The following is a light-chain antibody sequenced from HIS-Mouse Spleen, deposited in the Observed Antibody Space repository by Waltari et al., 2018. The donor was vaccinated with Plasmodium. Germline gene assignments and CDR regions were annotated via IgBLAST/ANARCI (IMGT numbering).Light chain of an antibody. CDR3: YSTDSSGNHRV. J-gene: IGLJ3*02. CDR1: ALPIKN. Sequence: SYTLTQPHSVSVSPGQTATITCSGDALPIKNAIWYQQNSGHAPVLVIYEDSKRPSGIPERFSGSSSGTMATLTISGAQVEDEADYYCYSTDSSGNHRVFGGGTKLTVL. CDR2: EDS. V-gene: IGLV3-10*01.